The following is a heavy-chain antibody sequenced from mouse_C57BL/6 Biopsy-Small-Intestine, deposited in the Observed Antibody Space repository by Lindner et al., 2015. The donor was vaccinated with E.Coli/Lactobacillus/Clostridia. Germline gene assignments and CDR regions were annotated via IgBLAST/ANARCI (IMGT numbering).Heavy chain of an antibody. D-gene: IGHD2-4*01. CDR1: GYSFTGYY. CDR2: INPSTGGT. Sequence: VQLRESGPELVKPGASVKMSCKASGYSFTGYYMNWMKQSPEKSLEWIGEINPSTGGTTYNQKFKAKATLTVDKSSSTAYMQLKSLTSEDSAVFYCARSYYDYLDYWGQGTTLTVSS. V-gene: IGHV1-42*01. CDR3: ARSYYDYLDY. J-gene: IGHJ2*01.